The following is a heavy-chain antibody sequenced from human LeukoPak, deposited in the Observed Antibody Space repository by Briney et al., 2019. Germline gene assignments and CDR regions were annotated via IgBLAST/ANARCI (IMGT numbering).Heavy chain of an antibody. CDR3: ARGYDILTNADYFDY. V-gene: IGHV4-34*01. CDR2: INHSGST. Sequence: PSETLSLTCAVYGGSFSGYYWSWIRQPPGKGLEWIGEINHSGSTNYNPSLKSRATISVDTSKNQFSLKLSSVTAADTAVYYCARGYDILTNADYFDYWGQGTLVTVSS. J-gene: IGHJ4*02. CDR1: GGSFSGYY. D-gene: IGHD3-9*01.